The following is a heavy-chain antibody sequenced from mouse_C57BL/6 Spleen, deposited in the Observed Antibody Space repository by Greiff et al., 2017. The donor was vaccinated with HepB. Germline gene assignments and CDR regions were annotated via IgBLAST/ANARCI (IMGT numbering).Heavy chain of an antibody. J-gene: IGHJ3*01. CDR3: ARTGRSNWDRFAY. Sequence: VQLQESGAELMKPGASVKLSCKATGYTFTGYWIEWVKQRPGHGLEWIGEILPGSGSTNYTEKFKGKATFTADTSSNTAYMQLSSLTTEDSALYYCARTGRSNWDRFAYWGQGTLVTVSA. CDR2: ILPGSGST. V-gene: IGHV1-9*01. CDR1: GYTFTGYW. D-gene: IGHD4-1*01.